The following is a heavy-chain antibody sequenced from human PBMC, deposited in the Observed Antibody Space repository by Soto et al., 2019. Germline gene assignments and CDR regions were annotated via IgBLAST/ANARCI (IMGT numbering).Heavy chain of an antibody. CDR2: IYYSGST. V-gene: IGHV4-39*01. CDR3: ARQGATVVTDFDY. CDR1: GGSISSSSYY. J-gene: IGHJ4*02. D-gene: IGHD1-26*01. Sequence: QLQLQESGPGLVKPSETLSLTCTVSGGSISSSSYYWGWIRQPPGKGLEWIESIYYSGSTYYNPSLKSRVTISVDTSKNQFSLKLSSVTAADTAVYYCARQGATVVTDFDYWGQGTLVTVSS.